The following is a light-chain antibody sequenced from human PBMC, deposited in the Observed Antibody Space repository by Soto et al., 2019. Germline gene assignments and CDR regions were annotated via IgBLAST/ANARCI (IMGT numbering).Light chain of an antibody. V-gene: IGKV3D-20*01. CDR1: QSVSSY. J-gene: IGKJ3*01. CDR3: QQYGSSPPGFT. CDR2: DAS. Sequence: EIVLTQSPATLSLSPVERATLSCGASQSVSSYLAWYQQKPGQAPRLLIYDASNRATGIPDRFSGSGSGTDFTLTISRLEPEEFAVYYCQQYGSSPPGFTFGPGTKVDIK.